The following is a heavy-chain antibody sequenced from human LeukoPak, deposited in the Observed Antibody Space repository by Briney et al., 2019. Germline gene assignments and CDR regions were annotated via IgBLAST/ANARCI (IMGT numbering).Heavy chain of an antibody. CDR1: GFTFSSYA. CDR3: AGRGSGYYYGMNV. J-gene: IGHJ6*02. Sequence: GGSLRLSCAASGFTFSSYAMSWVRQAPGKGLEWVSAISGSGGSTYYADSVKGRFTISRDNSKNTLYLQMNSLRAEDTAVYYCAGRGSGYYYGMNVWGQGTTVTVSS. V-gene: IGHV3-23*01. CDR2: ISGSGGST. D-gene: IGHD3-10*01.